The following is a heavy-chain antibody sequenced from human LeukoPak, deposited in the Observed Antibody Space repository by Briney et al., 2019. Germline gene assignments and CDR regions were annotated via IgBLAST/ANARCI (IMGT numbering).Heavy chain of an antibody. CDR3: ARVCPYYDYVWGSYRYTPPSGWFDP. J-gene: IGHJ5*02. CDR1: GGSFSGYY. CDR2: INHSGST. D-gene: IGHD3-16*02. Sequence: SETLSLTCAVYGGSFSGYYWSWIRQPPGKGLEWIGEINHSGSTNYNPSLKSRVTISVDTSNTQFSLQLNSCNAADTAVYYCARVCPYYDYVWGSYRYTPPSGWFDPWGQGTLVTVSS. V-gene: IGHV4-34*01.